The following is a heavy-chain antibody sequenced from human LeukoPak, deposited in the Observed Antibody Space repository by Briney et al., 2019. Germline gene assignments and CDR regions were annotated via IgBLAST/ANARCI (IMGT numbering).Heavy chain of an antibody. J-gene: IGHJ1*01. CDR1: GFTFSKVW. CDR3: TTDLSELDDSGYYAKYFHH. Sequence: GGSLRLSCAASGFTFSKVWMSWVRQAPGKGLEWVGRIKGKTDGGTIDYAAPVKGRFTISRDDSKDTLFLQMNSLKTEDTAVYYCTTDLSELDDSGYYAKYFHHWGQGTLVSVSS. V-gene: IGHV3-15*01. CDR2: IKGKTDGGTI. D-gene: IGHD3-22*01.